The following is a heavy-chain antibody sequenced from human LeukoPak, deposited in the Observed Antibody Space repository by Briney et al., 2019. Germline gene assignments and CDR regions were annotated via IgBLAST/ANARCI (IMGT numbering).Heavy chain of an antibody. D-gene: IGHD1-26*01. Sequence: GGSLRLSCAASGFTFSDYSMNWVRQAPGKGLEWVSSISTTSGYIYYADSVKGRFTISRDNAKNSLYLQMDSLRAEDTAVYYCARDWSWAFDYWGQGTLVTVSS. J-gene: IGHJ4*02. CDR3: ARDWSWAFDY. CDR1: GFTFSDYS. V-gene: IGHV3-21*01. CDR2: ISTTSGYI.